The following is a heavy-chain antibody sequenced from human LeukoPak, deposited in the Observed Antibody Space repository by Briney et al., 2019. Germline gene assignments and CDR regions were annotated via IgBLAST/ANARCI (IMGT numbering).Heavy chain of an antibody. CDR2: INHSGST. CDR3: ASYGGNSPHYFDY. D-gene: IGHD4-23*01. V-gene: IGHV4-34*01. CDR1: GGSFSGYY. J-gene: IGHJ4*02. Sequence: SETLSLTCAVYGGSFSGYYWSWIRQPPGKGLEWIGEINHSGSTNYNPSLKSRVTISVDTSKNQFSLKLSSVTAADTAVYYCASYGGNSPHYFDYWGQGTLVTVSS.